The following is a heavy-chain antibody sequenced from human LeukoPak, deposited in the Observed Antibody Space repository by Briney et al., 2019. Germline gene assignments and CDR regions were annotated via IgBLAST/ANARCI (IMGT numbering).Heavy chain of an antibody. V-gene: IGHV4-31*03. D-gene: IGHD2-15*01. CDR1: GGSISSEGYF. Sequence: SETLSLTCTVSGGSISSEGYFWSWIRQHPGKGLEWVGYMYYSGSAYHYNPSLKSRITMSVDTSKNQFSLTLTSVTAADTAVYYCARDVGGKYYFDSWGQGALVTVSS. J-gene: IGHJ4*02. CDR3: ARDVGGKYYFDS. CDR2: MYYSGSA.